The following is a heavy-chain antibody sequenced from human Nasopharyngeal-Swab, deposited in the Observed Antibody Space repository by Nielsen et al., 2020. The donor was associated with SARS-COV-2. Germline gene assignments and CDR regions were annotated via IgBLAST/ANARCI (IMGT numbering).Heavy chain of an antibody. V-gene: IGHV3-7*01. CDR1: GFTFSSYW. CDR3: ARDSYGSGSDYYYYGMDV. D-gene: IGHD3-10*01. J-gene: IGHJ6*02. Sequence: GGSLRLSCAASGFTFSSYWMSWVRQAPGKGMEWVANIKQDGSEKYYVDSVKGRFTISRDNAKNSLYLQMSSLRAEDTAVYYCARDSYGSGSDYYYYGMDVWGQGTTVTVSS. CDR2: IKQDGSEK.